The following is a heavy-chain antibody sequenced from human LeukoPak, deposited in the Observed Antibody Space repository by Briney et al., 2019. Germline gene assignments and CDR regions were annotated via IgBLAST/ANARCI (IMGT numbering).Heavy chain of an antibody. Sequence: PSETLSLTCTVSGGSISRYYWSWIRQPPGKGLEWIGRIYTSGSTNYNPSLKSRVTMSVDTSKNQFSLKLSSVTAADTAVYYCAREDSDDYGYYFDYWGQGTLVTVTS. CDR1: GGSISRYY. D-gene: IGHD4-17*01. V-gene: IGHV4-4*07. CDR2: IYTSGST. CDR3: AREDSDDYGYYFDY. J-gene: IGHJ4*02.